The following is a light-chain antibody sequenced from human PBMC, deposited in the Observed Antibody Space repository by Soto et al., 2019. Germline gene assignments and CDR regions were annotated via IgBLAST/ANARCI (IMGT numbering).Light chain of an antibody. V-gene: IGKV3-11*01. CDR1: QRVSSY. Sequence: EIVLTQSPATLSLSPGERATLSCRASQRVSSYLAWYHQKPGQAPRLLIYDASNRATGIPARFSGSGSGTDFTLTISSLEPEDFAVYYCQQSSNWPPAITFGQGTRLEIK. CDR3: QQSSNWPPAIT. J-gene: IGKJ5*01. CDR2: DAS.